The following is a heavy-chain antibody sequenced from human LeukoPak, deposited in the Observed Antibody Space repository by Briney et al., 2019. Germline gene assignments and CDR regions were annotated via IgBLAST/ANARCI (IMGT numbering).Heavy chain of an antibody. J-gene: IGHJ3*02. Sequence: SETLSLTCTVSGGSISSYYWSWIRQPARKGLEWIGRIYTSGSTNYNPSLKSRVTISVDTSKNQFSLKLSSVTAADTAVYYCAKQWEPYDAFDIWGQGTMVTVSS. D-gene: IGHD1-26*01. V-gene: IGHV4-4*07. CDR3: AKQWEPYDAFDI. CDR1: GGSISSYY. CDR2: IYTSGST.